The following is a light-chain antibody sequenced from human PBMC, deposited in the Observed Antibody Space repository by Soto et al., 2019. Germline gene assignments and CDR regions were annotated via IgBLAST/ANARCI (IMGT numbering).Light chain of an antibody. CDR1: GSNIGAGYD. J-gene: IGLJ1*01. CDR2: ANT. Sequence: QSVLTQPPSVSGAPGQRVTISCTGSGSNIGAGYDIHWYQQDPGTAPKPLIYANTNRASGVPDRFSGSKSGTSASLAITGLQAEDEADYYCQSYDTSLSGYVFGPGTKLTVL. V-gene: IGLV1-40*01. CDR3: QSYDTSLSGYV.